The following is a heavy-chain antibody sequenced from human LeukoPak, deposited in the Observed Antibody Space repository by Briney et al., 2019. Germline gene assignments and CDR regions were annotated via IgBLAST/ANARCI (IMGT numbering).Heavy chain of an antibody. CDR3: ARPRVAGSLDY. Sequence: GASVKVSCKTSGYTFTSYGISWVRQAPGQGLEWMGWISGYNAKTNYIQKFQGRVTMTIDTSTTTVYMELRSLRSDGTAVYYCARPRVAGSLDYWGQGTLVTVSS. V-gene: IGHV1-18*01. CDR1: GYTFTSYG. CDR2: ISGYNAKT. J-gene: IGHJ4*02. D-gene: IGHD6-19*01.